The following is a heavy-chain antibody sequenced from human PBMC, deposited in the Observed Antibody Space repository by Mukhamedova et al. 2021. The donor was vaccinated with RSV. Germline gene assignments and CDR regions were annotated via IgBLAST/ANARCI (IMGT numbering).Heavy chain of an antibody. Sequence: GMHWVRQAPGQRLEWMGWINPGNGDTYYSQRFQGRVTFNRDTSASTAYMELSSLRSEDTAVYYCASDAAMKIGRGDFWGQGSLVTV. D-gene: IGHD6-13*01. CDR2: INPGNGDT. J-gene: IGHJ4*02. CDR3: ASDAAMKIGRGDF. CDR1: G. V-gene: IGHV1-3*01.